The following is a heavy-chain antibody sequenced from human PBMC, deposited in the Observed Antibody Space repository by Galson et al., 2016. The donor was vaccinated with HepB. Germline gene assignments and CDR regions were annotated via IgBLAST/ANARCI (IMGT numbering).Heavy chain of an antibody. CDR2: ISDIGSP. Sequence: TLSLTCGVSGDSISSGGYSWGWIRQPPGQGLQLMGYISDIGSPYLHPSFKGRVTLSTDRSKNQFSLHLNSVTAADTAVYYCARLFGDYVRFDYWGQGTLVTVSS. CDR3: ARLFGDYVRFDY. CDR1: GDSISSGGYS. V-gene: IGHV4-30-2*01. D-gene: IGHD4-17*01. J-gene: IGHJ4*02.